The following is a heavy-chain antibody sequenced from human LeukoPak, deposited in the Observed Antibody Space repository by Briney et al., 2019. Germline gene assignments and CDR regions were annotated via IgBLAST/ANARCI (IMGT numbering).Heavy chain of an antibody. V-gene: IGHV4-39*01. CDR3: AGEGVRYFDWLFTPNYNWFDP. D-gene: IGHD3-9*01. CDR2: IYYSGST. CDR1: GGSISSSSYY. Sequence: SETLSLTCTVSGGSISSSSYYWGWIRQPPGKGLEWIGSIYYSGSTYYNPSLKSRVTISVDTSKNQFSLKLSSVTAADTAVYYCAGEGVRYFDWLFTPNYNWFDPWGQGTLVTVSS. J-gene: IGHJ5*02.